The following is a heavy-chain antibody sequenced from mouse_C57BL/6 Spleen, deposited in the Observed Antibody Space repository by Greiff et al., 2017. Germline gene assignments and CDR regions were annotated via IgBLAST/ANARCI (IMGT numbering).Heavy chain of an antibody. CDR3: AKDSTLYDYPYYYAMDY. V-gene: IGHV2-5*01. CDR2: IWRGGST. D-gene: IGHD2-4*01. Sequence: VKLVESGPGLVQPSQSLSITCTVSGFSLTSYGVHWVRQSPGKGLEWLGVIWRGGSTDYNAAFMSRLSITKDNSKSQVFFKMNSLQADDTAIYYCAKDSTLYDYPYYYAMDYWGQGTSVTVSS. CDR1: GFSLTSYG. J-gene: IGHJ4*01.